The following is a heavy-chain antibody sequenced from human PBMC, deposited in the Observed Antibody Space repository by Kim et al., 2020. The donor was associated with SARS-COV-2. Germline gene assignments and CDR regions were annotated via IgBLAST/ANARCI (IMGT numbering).Heavy chain of an antibody. CDR3: AREGTYYDFWSGYSGPVDV. D-gene: IGHD3-3*01. J-gene: IGHJ6*04. Sequence: SETLSLTCTVSGGSISSYYWSWIRQPAGKGLEWIGRIYTSGSTNYNPSLKSRVTMSVDTSKNQFSLKLSSVTAADTAVYYCAREGTYYDFWSGYSGPVDVWGKGTTVTVSS. CDR1: GGSISSYY. V-gene: IGHV4-4*07. CDR2: IYTSGST.